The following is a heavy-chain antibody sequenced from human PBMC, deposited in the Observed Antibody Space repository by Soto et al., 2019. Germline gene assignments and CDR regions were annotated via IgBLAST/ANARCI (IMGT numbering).Heavy chain of an antibody. CDR1: GFAFSHVW. CDR3: ATEGQMSSAADCADYFDH. D-gene: IGHD3-22*01. J-gene: IGHJ4*02. Sequence: EMQLVESGGGLVEPGGSLRLSCAASGFAFSHVWMTWVRQAPGKGLEWVGRIKRESDHGTTDDAGAVKVRFTISRDDSKNTLYLQIDSMKTEDTAGYYWATEGQMSSAADCADYFDHGGRGTLVTVSS. V-gene: IGHV3-15*01. CDR2: IKRESDHGTT.